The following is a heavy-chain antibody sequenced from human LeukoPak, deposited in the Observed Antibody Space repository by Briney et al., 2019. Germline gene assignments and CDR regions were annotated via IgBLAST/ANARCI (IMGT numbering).Heavy chain of an antibody. Sequence: SETLTLTCTVSGGSISSDYWSWIRQPPGKGLEWVAYIDNSGSTSYNASLKSRVTISMNTSKSQFSLKLSSATAADTAVNYCARGTYYYDSSGYLFWRDTFDIWGQGTMVTVSS. D-gene: IGHD3-22*01. V-gene: IGHV4-59*01. CDR3: ARGTYYYDSSGYLFWRDTFDI. CDR2: IDNSGST. J-gene: IGHJ3*02. CDR1: GGSISSDY.